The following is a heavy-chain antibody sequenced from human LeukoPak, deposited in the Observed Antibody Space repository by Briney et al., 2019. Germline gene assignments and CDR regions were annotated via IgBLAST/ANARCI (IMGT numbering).Heavy chain of an antibody. D-gene: IGHD2-2*01. Sequence: PGGSLRLSCAASGFTPSTYAMNWVRQAPGEGLEWVSGITGSGDRIYYTDSVKGRFTISRDNSKNTVFLQMDSLRAEDTAMYYCANGDCSSASCFQSPLGNWGQGTLVTVSS. CDR1: GFTPSTYA. J-gene: IGHJ4*02. V-gene: IGHV3-23*01. CDR3: ANGDCSSASCFQSPLGN. CDR2: ITGSGDRI.